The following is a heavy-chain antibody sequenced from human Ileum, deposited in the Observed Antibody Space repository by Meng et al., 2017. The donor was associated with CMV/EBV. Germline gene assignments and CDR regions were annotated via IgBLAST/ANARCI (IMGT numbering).Heavy chain of an antibody. CDR2: IYTDSGDT. J-gene: IGHJ5*02. V-gene: IGHV1-3*04. Sequence: KISCKASGYTFTNFAIHWVRQAPGQRLEWMGWIYTDSGDTKFSQKFQGRVSFTRDTPATTAYMELTSLRSEDTAVYYCARGVIGYHDSWGQGTLVTVSS. CDR3: ARGVIGYHDS. D-gene: IGHD3-16*01. CDR1: GYTFTNFA.